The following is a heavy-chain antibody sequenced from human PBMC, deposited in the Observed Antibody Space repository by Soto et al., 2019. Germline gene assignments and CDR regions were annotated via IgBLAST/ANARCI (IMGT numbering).Heavy chain of an antibody. CDR3: ARHSNGDTIFGVVITYGMDV. J-gene: IGHJ6*02. Sequence: SETLCLTCTVSGGSISSSSYYWGWIRQPPGKGLEWIGSIYYSGSTYYNPSLKSRVTISVDTSKNQFSLKLSSVTAADTAVYYCARHSNGDTIFGVVITYGMDVWGQGTTVTVSS. CDR2: IYYSGST. D-gene: IGHD3-3*01. CDR1: GGSISSSSYY. V-gene: IGHV4-39*01.